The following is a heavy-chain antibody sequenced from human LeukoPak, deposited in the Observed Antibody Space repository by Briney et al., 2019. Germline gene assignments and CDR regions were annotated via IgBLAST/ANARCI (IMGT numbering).Heavy chain of an antibody. J-gene: IGHJ6*03. CDR3: ARVVMKAFYYYYMGV. D-gene: IGHD2-21*01. CDR2: MNPTSGDT. CDR1: GYTFSDYD. Sequence: ASVKVSFKASGYTFSDYDVNWVRQAPGQGLEWMGWMNPTSGDTGYAQKFQGRVTMTRSMSRNTAYMELSRLRSEDTAVYFCARVVMKAFYYYYMGVWGKGTTIIISS. V-gene: IGHV1-8*01.